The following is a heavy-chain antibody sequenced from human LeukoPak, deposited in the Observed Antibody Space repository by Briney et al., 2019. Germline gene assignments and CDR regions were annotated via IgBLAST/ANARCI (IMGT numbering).Heavy chain of an antibody. CDR1: GGSLSSSRYF. V-gene: IGHV4-39*07. J-gene: IGHJ5*02. CDR3: ARGYGYYLGQFDL. D-gene: IGHD3-10*01. Sequence: SESLSLTCTVSGGSLSSSRYFWAWIRQPPGKGLHWIGSIYNSGTTYYIASLKSRVTMSLDRSKNQFSLRSNSVTAADTAMYYCARGYGYYLGQFDLWGQGTLVTVSS. CDR2: IYNSGTT.